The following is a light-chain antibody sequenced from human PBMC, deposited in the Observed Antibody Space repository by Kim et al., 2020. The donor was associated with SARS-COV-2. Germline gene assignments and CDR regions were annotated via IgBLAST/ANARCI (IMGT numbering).Light chain of an antibody. Sequence: SPGERATHSGRASQSVTKNYLAWYQQRPGQAPRLLLYSGSVRATGVPDRFSGSGSGTDFTLTISRLEPEDFAVYYCQYYFSSPLTFGGGTKVDIK. CDR3: QYYFSSPLT. V-gene: IGKV3-20*01. CDR2: SGS. CDR1: QSVTKNY. J-gene: IGKJ4*01.